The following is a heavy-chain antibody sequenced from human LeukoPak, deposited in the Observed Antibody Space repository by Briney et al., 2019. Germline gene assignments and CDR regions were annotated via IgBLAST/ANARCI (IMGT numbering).Heavy chain of an antibody. Sequence: GGSLRLSCAASGFTFSSYAMSWVRQAPGKGLEWVSAISGSGGSTYYADSVKGRFTISRDNSKNTLYLQMNSLRAEDTAVYYCAKDHGRALWWYSRGGPSPNFDYWGQGTLVTVSS. V-gene: IGHV3-23*01. J-gene: IGHJ4*02. CDR1: GFTFSSYA. CDR2: ISGSGGST. D-gene: IGHD2-21*01. CDR3: AKDHGRALWWYSRGGPSPNFDY.